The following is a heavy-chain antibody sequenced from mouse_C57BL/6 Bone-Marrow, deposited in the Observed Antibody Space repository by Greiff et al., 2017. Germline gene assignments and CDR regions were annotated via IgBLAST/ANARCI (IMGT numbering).Heavy chain of an antibody. V-gene: IGHV1-55*01. Sequence: QVQLQQPGAELVKPGASVKMSCTASGYTFTSYWITWVKQRPGQGLEWIGDIYPGSGSTNYNEKFKSKGTLTVDTSSSTAYMPLHSLTSEDAAVDYCSRAGYWYYFDYWGQGTTLTVSS. CDR3: SRAGYWYYFDY. D-gene: IGHD2-3*01. CDR2: IYPGSGST. J-gene: IGHJ2*01. CDR1: GYTFTSYW.